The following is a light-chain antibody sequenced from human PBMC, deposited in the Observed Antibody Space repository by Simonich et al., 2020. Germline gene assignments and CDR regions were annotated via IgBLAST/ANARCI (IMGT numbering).Light chain of an antibody. Sequence: DIVMTQTPLSLSVPPGQPASISCKSSQSLLHSDGKTYLYWYLQKPGQSPQLLIYEECNRFSGGPDRFSGSGSGTEFTLKISRVEAEDVGVYYCMQGIHLPWTFGQGTKVEIK. V-gene: IGKV2-29*03. CDR3: MQGIHLPWT. CDR2: EEC. J-gene: IGKJ1*01. CDR1: QSLLHSDGKTY.